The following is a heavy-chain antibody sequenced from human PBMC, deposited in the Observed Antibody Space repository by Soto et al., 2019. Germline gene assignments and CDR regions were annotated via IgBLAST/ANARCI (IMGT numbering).Heavy chain of an antibody. V-gene: IGHV1-69*02. J-gene: IGHJ6*02. CDR1: GGTFSSYT. D-gene: IGHD3-10*01. CDR2: IIPILGIA. CDR3: ARVTMVRGVLTKNNYYGMDV. Sequence: SVKVSCKASGGTFSSYTISWVRQAPGQGLEWMGRIIPILGIANYAQKFQGRVTITADTSTSTAYMELRSLRSDDTAVYYCARVTMVRGVLTKNNYYGMDVWGQGTTVTVSS.